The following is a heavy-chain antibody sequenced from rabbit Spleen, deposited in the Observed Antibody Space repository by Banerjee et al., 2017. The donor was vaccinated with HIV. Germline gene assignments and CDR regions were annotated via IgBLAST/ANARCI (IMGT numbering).Heavy chain of an antibody. D-gene: IGHD1-1*01. V-gene: IGHV1S45*01. Sequence: QEQLEESGGDLVQPEGSLTLTCKASGFSFSRKYYMCWVRQAPGKGLEWIACINAVTGKAVYASWAKGRFTFSKTSSTTVTLQMTSLTAADTATYFCAREDVGGSVTLWGPGTLVTVS. J-gene: IGHJ4*01. CDR1: GFSFSRKYY. CDR2: INAVTGKA. CDR3: AREDVGGSVTL.